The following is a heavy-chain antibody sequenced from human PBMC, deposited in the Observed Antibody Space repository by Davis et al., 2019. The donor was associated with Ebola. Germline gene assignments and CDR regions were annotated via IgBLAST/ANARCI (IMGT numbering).Heavy chain of an antibody. CDR3: ARGHNYAHEY. CDR2: VILKSGAT. V-gene: IGHV1-2*06. CDR1: GYTFIDYN. Sequence: ASVQVSCKASGYTFIDYNIYWMRQAPGQGLEWLGRVILKSGATNYAQKFQGRVTMTRDTSISTVYMELSSLRYDDTADYYCARGHNYAHEYWGQGTLVTVSS. D-gene: IGHD4-11*01. J-gene: IGHJ4*02.